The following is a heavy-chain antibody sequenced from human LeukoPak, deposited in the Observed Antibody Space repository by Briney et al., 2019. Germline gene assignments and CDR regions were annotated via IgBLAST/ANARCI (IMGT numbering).Heavy chain of an antibody. Sequence: GGSLRLSCTVSGFTVSSNSMSWVRQAPGKGLEWVSFIYSDNTHYSDSVKGRFTISRDNSKITLYLQMNSLRAEDTAVYYCAGRAGAYSHPYDYWGQGTLVTVSS. J-gene: IGHJ4*02. D-gene: IGHD4/OR15-4a*01. CDR1: GFTVSSNS. V-gene: IGHV3-53*01. CDR3: AGRAGAYSHPYDY. CDR2: IYSDNT.